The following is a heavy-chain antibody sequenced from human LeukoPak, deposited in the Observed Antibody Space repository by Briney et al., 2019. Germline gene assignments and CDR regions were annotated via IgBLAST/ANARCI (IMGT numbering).Heavy chain of an antibody. Sequence: GGSLRLSCAASGFTFSSYSMNWVRQAPGKGLEWVSSISSSSSYIYYADSVKGRFTISRDNAKNSLYLQMNSLRAEDTAVYYCARGPRIVAAGHNLDYWGQGTLVTVSS. CDR2: ISSSSSYI. CDR3: ARGPRIVAAGHNLDY. D-gene: IGHD6-13*01. J-gene: IGHJ4*02. V-gene: IGHV3-21*01. CDR1: GFTFSSYS.